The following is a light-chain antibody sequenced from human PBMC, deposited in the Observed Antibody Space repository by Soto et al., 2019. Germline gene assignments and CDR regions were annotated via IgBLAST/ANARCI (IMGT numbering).Light chain of an antibody. CDR3: QQYGDLPWT. J-gene: IGKJ1*01. CDR1: QSVSSNY. V-gene: IGKV3-20*01. CDR2: GAS. Sequence: ALTQSPGTLSSSPGERATLSCRASQSVSSNYLAWYQQKPGQAPRLLIYGASSRATGILDRFSGSGSGTDFTLTIDRLESEDFAVYFCQQYGDLPWTFGQGTKVEN.